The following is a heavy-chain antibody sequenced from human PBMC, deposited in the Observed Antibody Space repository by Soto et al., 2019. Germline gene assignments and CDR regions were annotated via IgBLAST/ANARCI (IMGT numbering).Heavy chain of an antibody. J-gene: IGHJ6*02. CDR3: ARDRCSSTSCSTHCNYYYYGMDV. Sequence: QVQLVQSGAEVKEPGSSVKVSCKASGGIFSDYAITWVRQAPGQGLEWMGGIIPVFRTPNYAQKFQGRVAITADESTSTAYMELHSLRSEDTAVYYCARDRCSSTSCSTHCNYYYYGMDVWGQGTTVTVSS. CDR1: GGIFSDYA. CDR2: IIPVFRTP. D-gene: IGHD2-2*01. V-gene: IGHV1-69*01.